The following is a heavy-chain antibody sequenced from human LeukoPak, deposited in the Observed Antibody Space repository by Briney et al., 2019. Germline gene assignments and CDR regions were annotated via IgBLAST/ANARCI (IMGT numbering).Heavy chain of an antibody. CDR3: AKDLAPYSSGSPFDY. CDR2: ISGNAGSR. J-gene: IGHJ4*02. V-gene: IGHV3-23*01. D-gene: IGHD2-15*01. Sequence: PGRSLRLSCAASKFSFNSYAMSWVRQAPGKGLEWVSTISGNAGSRYYADSVKGRFTISRDNSKNTLELQMNSLRAEDTAIYYCAKDLAPYSSGSPFDYWGPGTLVTVSS. CDR1: KFSFNSYA.